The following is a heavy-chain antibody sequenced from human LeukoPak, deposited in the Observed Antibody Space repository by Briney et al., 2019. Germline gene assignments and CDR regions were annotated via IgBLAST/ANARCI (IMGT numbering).Heavy chain of an antibody. D-gene: IGHD5-24*01. CDR3: VRGVEMATFSDHWYFDL. J-gene: IGHJ2*01. CDR1: GGTFSSYA. CDR2: IIPIFGTA. Sequence: SVKVSCKASGGTFSSYAISWVRQAPGQGLEWMGGIIPIFGTANYAQKFQGRVTITTDESTSTAYMELSSLRSEDTAVYYCVRGVEMATFSDHWYFDLWGRGTLVTVSS. V-gene: IGHV1-69*05.